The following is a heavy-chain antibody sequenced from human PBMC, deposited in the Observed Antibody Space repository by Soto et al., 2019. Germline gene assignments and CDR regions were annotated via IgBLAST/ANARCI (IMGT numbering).Heavy chain of an antibody. Sequence: QVHLVQSGAEVRKPGASVKVSCKASGYSFLYYAITWVRQAPGQGLEWMGWISPYNANAKYAQRFQGRVTITTDTSTSTAFLELKSLTSDDTALYFCAVRGSDTSKALLCWGQGTLVTVSS. D-gene: IGHD6-19*01. CDR2: ISPYNANA. J-gene: IGHJ4*02. V-gene: IGHV1-18*01. CDR1: GYSFLYYA. CDR3: AVRGSDTSKALLC.